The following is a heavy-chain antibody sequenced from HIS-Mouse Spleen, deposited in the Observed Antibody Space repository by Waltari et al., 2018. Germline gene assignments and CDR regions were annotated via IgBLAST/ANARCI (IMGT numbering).Heavy chain of an antibody. D-gene: IGHD6-13*01. CDR2: IYYSGST. CDR3: AREIQYSSSWYDWYFDL. CDR1: GGSISSSSYH. V-gene: IGHV4-39*07. J-gene: IGHJ2*01. Sequence: QLQLQESGPGLVKPSETLSLTCTVPGGSISSSSYHWGRIRQPPGKVLEWIGSIYYSGSTYYNPSLKSRVTISVDTSKNQFSLKLSSVTAADTAVYYCAREIQYSSSWYDWYFDLWGRGTLVTVSS.